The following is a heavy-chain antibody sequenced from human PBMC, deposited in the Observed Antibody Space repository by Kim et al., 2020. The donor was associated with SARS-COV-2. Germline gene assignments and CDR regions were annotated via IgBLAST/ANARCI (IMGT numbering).Heavy chain of an antibody. CDR2: INPNSGGT. Sequence: ASVKVSCKASGYTFTGYYMHWVRQAPGQRLEWMGRINPNSGGTNYAQKFQGRVTMTRDTSISTAYMELSRLRSDDTAVYYCARALTRSGYYNYYYYYMDVWGKGTTVTVSS. D-gene: IGHD3-3*01. V-gene: IGHV1-2*06. J-gene: IGHJ6*03. CDR1: GYTFTGYY. CDR3: ARALTRSGYYNYYYYYMDV.